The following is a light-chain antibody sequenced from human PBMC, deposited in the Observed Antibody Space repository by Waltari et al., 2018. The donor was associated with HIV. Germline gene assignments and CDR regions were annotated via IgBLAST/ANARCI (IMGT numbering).Light chain of an antibody. Sequence: SYVLTQPPSVSVAPGQTARITRGGNNIAAPTSVHWYRPNPGQAPGVVIYEERDRPSGIPDLFSGSSSGDTATLTISRAEAGDEDDYYCQMWDGRDDPVIFGGETKLAVV. V-gene: IGLV3-21*02. J-gene: IGLJ2*01. CDR1: NIAAPTS. CDR2: EER. CDR3: QMWDGRDDPVI.